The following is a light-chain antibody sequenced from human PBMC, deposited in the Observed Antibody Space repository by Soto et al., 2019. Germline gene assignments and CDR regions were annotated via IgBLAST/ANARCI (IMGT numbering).Light chain of an antibody. CDR3: QQYGITPST. CDR1: QSVSSSY. CDR2: GAS. J-gene: IGKJ3*01. V-gene: IGKV3-20*01. Sequence: IVLTQSPATLSLSPRERATLSCRASQSVSSSYLVWHQQKPCQAPRLLIHGASSRATDIPDRFGGSGSGKDFTLTISRLEPEDFVDYYCQQYGITPSTFGPGTKVEIK.